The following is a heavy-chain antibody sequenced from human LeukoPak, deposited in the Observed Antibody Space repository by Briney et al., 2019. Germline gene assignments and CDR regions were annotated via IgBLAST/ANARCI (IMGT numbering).Heavy chain of an antibody. J-gene: IGHJ4*02. V-gene: IGHV3-11*04. Sequence: GGTLRLSCAASGFTFSDYYTSWIRQAPGKGLEWVSYSSSGGSAIYYADSVKGRFTISRDNAKNSVYLQMNSLRAEDTAVYYCATTRYSSASYSVYWGQGTLVTVSS. CDR2: SSSGGSAI. CDR1: GFTFSDYY. CDR3: ATTRYSSASYSVY. D-gene: IGHD6-19*01.